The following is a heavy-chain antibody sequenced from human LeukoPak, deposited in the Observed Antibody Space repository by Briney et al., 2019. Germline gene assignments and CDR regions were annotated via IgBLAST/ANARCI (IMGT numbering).Heavy chain of an antibody. CDR1: GGSISSHY. D-gene: IGHD4-17*01. V-gene: IGHV4-59*08. Sequence: SETLSLSCTVSGGSISSHYWSWIRQPPGKGLEWIGYISYSGSTNYNPSLKSRVNISVDTSKNQFSLKLSSVTAADTAVYYCARDDYGDYFDYWGQGTLVTVSS. J-gene: IGHJ4*02. CDR3: ARDDYGDYFDY. CDR2: ISYSGST.